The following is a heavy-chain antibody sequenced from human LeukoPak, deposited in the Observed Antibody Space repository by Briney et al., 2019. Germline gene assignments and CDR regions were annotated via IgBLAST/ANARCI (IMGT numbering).Heavy chain of an antibody. J-gene: IGHJ4*02. Sequence: PSETLSLTCTVSGDSLNSSNYYWTWIRQPAGNGLEWIGRIYITGTTHYNPSFKSRVLMSLDTSKNEFSLNLSSVTAADTAVYYCARDGGAYYYGSGSPYDYWGQGNLVIVSS. D-gene: IGHD3-10*01. CDR3: ARDGGAYYYGSGSPYDY. CDR2: IYITGTT. CDR1: GDSLNSSNYY. V-gene: IGHV4-61*02.